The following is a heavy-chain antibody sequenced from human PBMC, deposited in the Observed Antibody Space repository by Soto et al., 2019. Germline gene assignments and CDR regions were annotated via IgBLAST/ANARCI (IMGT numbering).Heavy chain of an antibody. CDR2: IFHSKMT. CDR3: ARRVASYYDSSGYYFDY. V-gene: IGHV4-30-2*01. Sequence: LSLTCAVSGGSISSGGFSWSWIRQPPGKGLEWIGYIFHSKMTHYNPSLKSRVTISVDRSKNHFSLKLSSVTAADTAVYYCARRVASYYDSSGYYFDYWGQGTLVTVSS. D-gene: IGHD3-22*01. J-gene: IGHJ4*02. CDR1: GGSISSGGFS.